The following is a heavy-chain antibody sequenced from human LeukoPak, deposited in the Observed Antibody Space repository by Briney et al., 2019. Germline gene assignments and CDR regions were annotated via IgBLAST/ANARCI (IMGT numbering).Heavy chain of an antibody. CDR3: ARDNSVRDEAWWFNP. Sequence: ASVKVSCKASGYTITNNYMHWVRQAPGQGLEWMGVINPSGTGTSYAQKFQDRLTLTRDMSTSTDYLELSSLRSEDTAVYYCARDNSVRDEAWWFNPWDQGTLVTVSS. J-gene: IGHJ5*02. D-gene: IGHD5-24*01. CDR2: INPSGTGT. CDR1: GYTITNNY. V-gene: IGHV1-46*01.